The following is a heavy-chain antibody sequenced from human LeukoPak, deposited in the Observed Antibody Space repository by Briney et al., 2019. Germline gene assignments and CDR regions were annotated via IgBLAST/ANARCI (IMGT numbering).Heavy chain of an antibody. Sequence: GGSLRLSCVASGFTFSSYAMSWVRQAPGKGLEWVSAISGSGVTTHYAGSVKGRFSISRDNSKNTLYLQMSNLRAEDTAVYFCARGVGLDVWGQGATVTVSS. CDR2: ISGSGVTT. CDR1: GFTFSSYA. D-gene: IGHD3-16*01. V-gene: IGHV3-23*01. CDR3: ARGVGLDV. J-gene: IGHJ6*02.